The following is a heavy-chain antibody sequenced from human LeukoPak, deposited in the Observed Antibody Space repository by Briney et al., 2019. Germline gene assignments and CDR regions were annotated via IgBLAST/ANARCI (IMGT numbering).Heavy chain of an antibody. CDR2: ISYDGSNK. CDR1: GFTFSSYG. V-gene: IGHV3-30*18. CDR3: AKDQGWFNAFDI. D-gene: IGHD2-15*01. Sequence: QPGRSLRLSCAASGFTFSSYGMHWVRQAPGKGLEWVAVISYDGSNKYYADSVKGRFTISRDNSKNTLYLQMNSLRAEDTAVYYCAKDQGWFNAFDIWGQGTMVTVSS. J-gene: IGHJ3*02.